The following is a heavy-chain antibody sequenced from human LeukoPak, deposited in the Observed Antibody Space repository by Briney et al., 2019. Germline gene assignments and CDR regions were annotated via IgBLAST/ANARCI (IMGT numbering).Heavy chain of an antibody. Sequence: SETLSLTCTVSGGSISSSSYYWSWIRQPPGKGLEWIGYIYYSGSTNYNPSLKSRVTISVDPSKNQFSLKLSSVTAADTAVYYCARVGDSSGYYYRSDYYYYMDVWGKGTTVTISS. V-gene: IGHV4-61*01. CDR3: ARVGDSSGYYYRSDYYYYMDV. J-gene: IGHJ6*03. CDR1: GGSISSSSYY. D-gene: IGHD3-22*01. CDR2: IYYSGST.